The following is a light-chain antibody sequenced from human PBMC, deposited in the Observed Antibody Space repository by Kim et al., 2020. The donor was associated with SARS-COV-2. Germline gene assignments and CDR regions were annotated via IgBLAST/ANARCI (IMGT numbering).Light chain of an antibody. CDR2: RAS. V-gene: IGKV1-27*01. CDR1: QDISGY. J-gene: IGKJ2*02. CDR3: QKYGSGPCT. Sequence: DIQVTQSPSSLSASAGDRATITCRTSQDISGYLAWYQQKPGQAPRLLIFRASNMASGVPSRFSGSGSGTEFTLTISSLQPEDVAAYYCQKYGSGPCTFGQGTKLEI.